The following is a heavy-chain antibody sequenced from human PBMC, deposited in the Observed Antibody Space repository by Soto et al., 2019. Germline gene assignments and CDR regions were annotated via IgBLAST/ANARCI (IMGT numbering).Heavy chain of an antibody. D-gene: IGHD6-6*01. CDR1: GFTFSSYS. V-gene: IGHV3-21*01. Sequence: EVQLVESGGGLVKPGGSLRLSCAASGFTFSSYSMNWVRQAPGKGLEWVSSISSSSSYIYYADSVKGRFTISRDNAKNSLYRQMNSLRAEDTAVYYCALENRSSSSPLAFYYYGMDVWGQGTTVTVSS. CDR3: ALENRSSSSPLAFYYYGMDV. J-gene: IGHJ6*02. CDR2: ISSSSSYI.